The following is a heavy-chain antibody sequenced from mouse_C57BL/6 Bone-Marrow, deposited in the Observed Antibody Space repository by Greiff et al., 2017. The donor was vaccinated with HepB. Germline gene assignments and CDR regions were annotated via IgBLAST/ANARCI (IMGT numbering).Heavy chain of an antibody. V-gene: IGHV1-4*01. J-gene: IGHJ1*03. CDR2: INPSSGYT. D-gene: IGHD1-1*01. CDR3: ARLIYYYGSSYGPDWYFDV. Sequence: QVQLQQSGAELARPGASVKMSCKASGYTFTSYTMHWVKQRPGQGLEWIGYINPSSGYTKYNQKFKDKATLTADKSSSTAYMQLSSLTSEDSAVYYCARLIYYYGSSYGPDWYFDVWGTGTTVTVSS. CDR1: GYTFTSYT.